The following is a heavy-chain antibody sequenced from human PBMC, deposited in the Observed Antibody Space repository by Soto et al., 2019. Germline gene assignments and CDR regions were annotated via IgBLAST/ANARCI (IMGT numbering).Heavy chain of an antibody. J-gene: IGHJ4*02. CDR1: GYTFTSYG. CDR2: ISAYNGNT. D-gene: IGHD6-13*01. V-gene: IGHV1-18*01. CDR3: ARVASSSWYGGDFDY. Sequence: ASVNVSCKASGYTFTSYGISWVRQAPGQGLEWMGWISAYNGNTNYAQKLQGRVTMTTDTSTSTAYMELRSLRSDDTAVYYCARVASSSWYGGDFDYWGQGTLVTVSS.